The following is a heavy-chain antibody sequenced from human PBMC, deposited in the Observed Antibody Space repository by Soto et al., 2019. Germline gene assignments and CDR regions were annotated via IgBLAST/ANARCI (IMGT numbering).Heavy chain of an antibody. CDR3: TRQIVSGDQLHFDY. J-gene: IGHJ4*02. CDR2: IYHSGST. CDR1: GGSISSGGYS. D-gene: IGHD2-2*01. V-gene: IGHV4-30-2*02. Sequence: PSETLSLTCAVSGGSISSGGYSWSWIRQPPGKGLEWIGYIYHSGSTYYNPSLKSRVTISIDTSKNQFSLKLTSVTAADTAVYYCTRQIVSGDQLHFDYWGQGTLVTVSS.